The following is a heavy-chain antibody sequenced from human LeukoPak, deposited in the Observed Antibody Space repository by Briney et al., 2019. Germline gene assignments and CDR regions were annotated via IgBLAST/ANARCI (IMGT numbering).Heavy chain of an antibody. D-gene: IGHD6-19*01. V-gene: IGHV3-23*01. CDR1: GFTVSSNY. Sequence: GSLRLSCAASGFTVSSNYMSWVRQAPGKGLEWVSAISGSGGSTYYADSVKGRFTISRDNSKNTLYLQMNSLRAEDTAVYYCAKAIAVAGENWFDPWGQGTLVTVSS. CDR2: ISGSGGST. CDR3: AKAIAVAGENWFDP. J-gene: IGHJ5*02.